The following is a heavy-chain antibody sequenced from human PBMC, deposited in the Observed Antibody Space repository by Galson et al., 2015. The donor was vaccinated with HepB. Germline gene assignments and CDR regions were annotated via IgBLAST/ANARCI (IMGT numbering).Heavy chain of an antibody. J-gene: IGHJ4*02. CDR2: TSGSGGST. CDR3: ARSLPPYSATLAYFDY. D-gene: IGHD1-26*01. V-gene: IGHV3-23*01. Sequence: SLRLSCAASGFTFSSYAMSWVRQAPGKGLEWVSGTSGSGGSTYYADSVRGRFTISRDNSRNTNTLYLQMNSLRAEDTAVYYCARSLPPYSATLAYFDYWGQGTLVTVSS. CDR1: GFTFSSYA.